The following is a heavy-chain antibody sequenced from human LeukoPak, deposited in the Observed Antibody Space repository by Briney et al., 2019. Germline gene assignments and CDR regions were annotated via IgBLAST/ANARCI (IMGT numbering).Heavy chain of an antibody. D-gene: IGHD1-26*01. Sequence: SETLSLTCTVSGDPINSSSYFWGWIRQPPGKGLEWIGSIYYSGSTYYNPSLKSRVTISVDTSKNQFSLKLRSVTAADTAVYYCARRYPRGGSGSLRYFDYWGQGTLVTVSS. J-gene: IGHJ4*02. CDR3: ARRYPRGGSGSLRYFDY. V-gene: IGHV4-39*01. CDR2: IYYSGST. CDR1: GDPINSSSYF.